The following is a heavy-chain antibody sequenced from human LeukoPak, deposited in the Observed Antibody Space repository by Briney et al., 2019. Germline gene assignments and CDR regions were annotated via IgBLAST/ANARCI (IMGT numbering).Heavy chain of an antibody. J-gene: IGHJ4*02. D-gene: IGHD3-22*01. CDR1: GFTFSSHA. CDR3: AKARSYYYDSSGWNY. CDR2: ICGSGGST. Sequence: PGGSLRLSCAASGFTFSSHAMSWVRQAPGKGLEWVSAICGSGGSTYYADSVKGRFTISRDNSKNTLYLQMNSLRAEDTAVYYCAKARSYYYDSSGWNYWGQGTLVTVSS. V-gene: IGHV3-23*01.